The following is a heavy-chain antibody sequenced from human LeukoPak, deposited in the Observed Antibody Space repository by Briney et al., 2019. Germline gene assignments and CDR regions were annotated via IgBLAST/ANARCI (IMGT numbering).Heavy chain of an antibody. V-gene: IGHV1-3*01. J-gene: IGHJ6*02. CDR3: ARSSLLYYYYYGMDV. CDR1: GYTFTSYA. CDR2: INAGNGNT. Sequence: GASVKVSCKASGYTFTSYAMHWVRQAPGQRLEWMGWINAGNGNTKYSQKFQGRVTITRDTSASTAYMELSSLRSEDTAVYYCARSSLLYYYYYGMDVWGQGTTVTVSS. D-gene: IGHD2-2*01.